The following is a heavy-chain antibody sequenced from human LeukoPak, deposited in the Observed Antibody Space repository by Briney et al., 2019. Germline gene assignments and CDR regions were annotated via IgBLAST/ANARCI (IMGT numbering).Heavy chain of an antibody. V-gene: IGHV3-21*01. CDR3: ARDLLGWNYLFDY. CDR1: GFTFTTYS. J-gene: IGHJ4*02. D-gene: IGHD1-7*01. CDR2: ISSSSSHI. Sequence: PGGSLRLSCAASGFTFTTYSMNWVRQAPGKGLEWVSSISSSSSHIYYADSVKGRFTISRDNAKSSLYLQMNSLRAEDTAVYYCARDLLGWNYLFDYWGQGTLVTVSS.